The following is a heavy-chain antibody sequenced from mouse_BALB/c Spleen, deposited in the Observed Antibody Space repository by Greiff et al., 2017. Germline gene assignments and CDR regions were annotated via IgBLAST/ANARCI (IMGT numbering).Heavy chain of an antibody. V-gene: IGHV5-6-3*01. J-gene: IGHJ2*01. CDR2: INSNGGST. CDR1: GFTFSSHG. CDR3: ARDRGYLFDY. Sequence: VKLVESGGGSVQPGGSLKLSCAASGFTFSSHGMSWVRQTPDKRLELVATINSNGGSTYYSDSVKGRFTISRDNAKNTLYLQMSSLKSEDTAMYYCARDRGYLFDYWGQGTTLTVSS. D-gene: IGHD2-2*01.